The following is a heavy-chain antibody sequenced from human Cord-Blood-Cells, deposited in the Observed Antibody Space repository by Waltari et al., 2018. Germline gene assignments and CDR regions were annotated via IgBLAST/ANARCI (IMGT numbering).Heavy chain of an antibody. CDR2: INHSGST. CDR3: ARALYYYDSSGPLDY. V-gene: IGHV4-34*01. CDR1: GGSFSGYY. D-gene: IGHD3-22*01. Sequence: QVQLQQWGAGLLKPSETLSLTCAVYGGSFSGYYCSWIRQPPGKGLEWIGEINHSGSTNYNPSLKSRVTISVDTSKNQFSLKLSSVTAADTAVYYCARALYYYDSSGPLDYWGQGTLVTVSS. J-gene: IGHJ4*02.